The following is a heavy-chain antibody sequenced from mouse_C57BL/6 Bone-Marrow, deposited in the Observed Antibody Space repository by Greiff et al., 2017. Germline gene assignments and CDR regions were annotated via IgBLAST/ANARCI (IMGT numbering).Heavy chain of an antibody. V-gene: IGHV1-15*01. CDR3: TRRGYYYFDY. J-gene: IGHJ2*01. CDR1: GYTFTDYE. CDR2: IDPETGGT. Sequence: QVQLKESGAELVRPGASVTLSCKASGYTFTDYEMHWVKQTPVHGLEWIGAIDPETGGTAYNQKFKGKAILTADKSSSTAYMELRSLTSEDSAVYYCTRRGYYYFDYWGQGTTLTVSS.